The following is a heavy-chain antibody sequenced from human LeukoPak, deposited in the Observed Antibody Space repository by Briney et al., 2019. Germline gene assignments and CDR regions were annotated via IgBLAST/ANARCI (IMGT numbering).Heavy chain of an antibody. CDR1: GGTFSSYA. CDR3: ARDRPYCSSTSCYLDDY. D-gene: IGHD2-2*01. J-gene: IGHJ4*02. Sequence: ASVKVSCKASGGTFSSYAISWVRQAPGQGLEWMGWINPNSGGTNYAQKFQGRVTMTRDTSISTAYMELSRLRSDDTAVYYCARDRPYCSSTSCYLDDYWGQGTLVTVSS. CDR2: INPNSGGT. V-gene: IGHV1-2*02.